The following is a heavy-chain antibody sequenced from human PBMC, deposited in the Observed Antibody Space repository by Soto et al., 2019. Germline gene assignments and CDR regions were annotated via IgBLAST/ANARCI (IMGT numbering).Heavy chain of an antibody. D-gene: IGHD1-26*01. CDR2: IIPIFGTA. V-gene: IGHV1-69*06. J-gene: IGHJ4*02. CDR1: GGTFSSYA. CDR3: AGGGLIVGATPFDY. Sequence: QVQLVQSGAEVKKPGSSVKVSCKASGGTFSSYAISWVRQAPGQGLEWMGGIIPIFGTANYAQKFQGRVTITADKSTSTAYMELSSLRSEDTAVYYCAGGGLIVGATPFDYWGQGTLVTVSS.